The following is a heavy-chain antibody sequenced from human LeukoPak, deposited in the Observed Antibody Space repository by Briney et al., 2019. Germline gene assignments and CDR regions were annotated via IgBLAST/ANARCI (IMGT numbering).Heavy chain of an antibody. CDR2: ISYDGSNK. V-gene: IGHV3-30-3*01. J-gene: IGHJ4*02. CDR1: GFTFSSYA. CDR3: ARDSGSGGQDYPFDY. D-gene: IGHD3-10*01. Sequence: SGGSLRLSCAASGFTFSSYAMHWVRQAPGKGLEWVAVISYDGSNKYYADSVKGRFTISRDNSKNTLYLQMNSLRAEDTAVYYCARDSGSGGQDYPFDYWGQGTLVTVSS.